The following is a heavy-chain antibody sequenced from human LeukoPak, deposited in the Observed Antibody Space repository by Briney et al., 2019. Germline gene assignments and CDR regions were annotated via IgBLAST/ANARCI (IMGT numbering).Heavy chain of an antibody. Sequence: GGSLRLSCAASGFTFSSYAMSWVRQAPGKGLEWVSPITDSGGTTFYADSVKGRFTISRDNFKGTVYLQMNSLRAEDTAVYYCAKLGRGSHPRYFDHWGQGTLVTVSS. V-gene: IGHV3-23*01. J-gene: IGHJ4*02. D-gene: IGHD1-26*01. CDR2: ITDSGGTT. CDR1: GFTFSSYA. CDR3: AKLGRGSHPRYFDH.